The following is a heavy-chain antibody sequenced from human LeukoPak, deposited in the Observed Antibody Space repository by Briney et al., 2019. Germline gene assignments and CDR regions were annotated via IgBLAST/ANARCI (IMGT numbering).Heavy chain of an antibody. Sequence: PSETLSLTCTVSGGSISSGTYYWSWIRQPAGKGLEWIGRIYTSGSTNYNPSLKSRVTISVDTSKNQFSLKLSSVTAADTAVYYCARTLGYCSSTSCQNWFDPWGQGTLVTVSS. CDR2: IYTSGST. CDR1: GGSISSGTYY. V-gene: IGHV4-61*02. D-gene: IGHD2-2*01. J-gene: IGHJ5*02. CDR3: ARTLGYCSSTSCQNWFDP.